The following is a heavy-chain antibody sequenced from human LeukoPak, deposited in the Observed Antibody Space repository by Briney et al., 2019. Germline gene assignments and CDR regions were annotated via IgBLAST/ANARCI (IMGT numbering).Heavy chain of an antibody. V-gene: IGHV3-23*01. D-gene: IGHD3-22*01. Sequence: PGGSLRLSCAASGFTFSSYAMSWVRQAPGKGLEWGSAISGSGGSTYYADSVKGRFTISRDNSKNTLYLQMNSLRAEDTAVYYCATYESYYDSSGYPEDYWGQGTLVTVSS. CDR1: GFTFSSYA. J-gene: IGHJ4*02. CDR3: ATYESYYDSSGYPEDY. CDR2: ISGSGGST.